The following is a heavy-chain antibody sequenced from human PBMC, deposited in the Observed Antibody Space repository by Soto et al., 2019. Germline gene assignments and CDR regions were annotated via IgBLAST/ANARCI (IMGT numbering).Heavy chain of an antibody. D-gene: IGHD3-22*01. V-gene: IGHV4-61*01. CDR3: ARDTDYYDSSGYYYGGFDY. Sequence: ETLSLTCTVSGGSVSSGSYYWSWIRQPPGKGLEWIGYIYYSGSTNYNPSLKSRVTISVDTSKNQFSLKLSSVTAADTAVYYCARDTDYYDSSGYYYGGFDYWGQGTLVTDSS. CDR1: GGSVSSGSYY. CDR2: IYYSGST. J-gene: IGHJ4*02.